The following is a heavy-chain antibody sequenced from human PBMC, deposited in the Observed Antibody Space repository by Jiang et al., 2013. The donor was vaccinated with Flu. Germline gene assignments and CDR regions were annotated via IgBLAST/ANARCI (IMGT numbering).Heavy chain of an antibody. V-gene: IGHV4-38-2*01. J-gene: IGHJ3*02. D-gene: IGHD6-25*01. CDR2: IYHTGST. Sequence: LLKPSETLSLTCALSGYAINSDYYWGWMRQPPGEGLEWIGTIYHTGSTYYNPSLNSRVTISVGTSKKQFSLKLTSVTAADTAIYYCARKAARSGGFDIWGQGDNGHRLL. CDR1: GYAINSDYY. CDR3: ARKAARSGGFDI.